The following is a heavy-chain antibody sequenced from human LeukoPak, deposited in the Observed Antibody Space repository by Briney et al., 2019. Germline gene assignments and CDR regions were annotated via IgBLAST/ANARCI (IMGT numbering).Heavy chain of an antibody. CDR2: ISYDGSNK. CDR3: ARDRGIAAAGELYY. J-gene: IGHJ4*02. CDR1: GFTFNSYA. D-gene: IGHD6-13*01. Sequence: GGSLRLSCAASGFTFNSYAMHWVRQAPGKGLEWVAIISYDGSNKHHADSVKGRFTISRDNSENTLYLQMNSLRAEDTAVYYCARDRGIAAAGELYYWGQGTLVTVSS. V-gene: IGHV3-30-3*01.